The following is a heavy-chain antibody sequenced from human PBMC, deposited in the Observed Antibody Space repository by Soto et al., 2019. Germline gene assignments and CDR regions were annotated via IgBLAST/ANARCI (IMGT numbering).Heavy chain of an antibody. CDR1: GFSFIYYW. D-gene: IGHD2-8*02. Sequence: EVQLVESGGDLVQPGGSLRLSCAASGFSFIYYWMSWVRQAPGKGLEWVANINADGRVENYVDSVKGRFTISRDNAKNSVYLQINSLRAEDTAVYYCAGDAWWTFHFWGQGTQVTVSS. V-gene: IGHV3-7*01. J-gene: IGHJ4*02. CDR2: INADGRVE. CDR3: AGDAWWTFHF.